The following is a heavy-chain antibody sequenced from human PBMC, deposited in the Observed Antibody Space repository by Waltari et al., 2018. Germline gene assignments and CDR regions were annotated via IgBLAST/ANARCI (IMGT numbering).Heavy chain of an antibody. J-gene: IGHJ5*01. D-gene: IGHD4-17*01. CDR1: GGSISADY. V-gene: IGHV4-59*01. Sequence: QVQLQESGPGLVMPSEPLSLTCSVSGGSISADYRSWIRQFPGTGLEWIANLHYNGETKYSPSLKSRVTVSLDMSKNQFSLKVTSMSAADTAVYYCARQPPSTASFDSWGHGILVTVSS. CDR3: ARQPPSTASFDS. CDR2: LHYNGET.